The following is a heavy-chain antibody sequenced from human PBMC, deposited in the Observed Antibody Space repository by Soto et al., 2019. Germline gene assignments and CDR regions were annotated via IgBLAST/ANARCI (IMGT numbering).Heavy chain of an antibody. D-gene: IGHD2-2*01. CDR3: ARQGACSSTSCPAYYYYYAMDV. J-gene: IGHJ6*02. CDR1: KFIFSEYY. CDR2: ISSGSSYT. V-gene: IGHV3-11*06. Sequence: QVQLVESGGGLVKPGGSLRLSCAASKFIFSEYYMSWIRQAPGKGLEWVSYISSGSSYTNYADSVKGRYTISRDNAKNSRDLQMNSLRAEDTAVYFCARQGACSSTSCPAYYYYYAMDVWGQGTTVTVSS.